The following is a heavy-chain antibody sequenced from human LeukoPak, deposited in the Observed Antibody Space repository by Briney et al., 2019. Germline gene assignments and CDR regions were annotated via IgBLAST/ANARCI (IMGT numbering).Heavy chain of an antibody. D-gene: IGHD2-21*02. J-gene: IGHJ2*01. V-gene: IGHV4-39*07. CDR2: IYYTGIT. CDR1: GGSISSSSYY. CDR3: ARSHGGGDDWYFDL. Sequence: SETLSLTCTVSGGSISSSSYYWGWIRQPPGKGLEWIGSIYYTGITYYNLSLKSRVTISVDTSKYQCSLRLSSVTAADTAVYYCARSHGGGDDWYFDLWGRGTLVTVSS.